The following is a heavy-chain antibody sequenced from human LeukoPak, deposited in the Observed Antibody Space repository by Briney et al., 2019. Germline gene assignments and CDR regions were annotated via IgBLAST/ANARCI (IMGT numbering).Heavy chain of an antibody. V-gene: IGHV3-74*01. CDR2: INSDGSST. J-gene: IGHJ6*03. CDR3: ARGSGLCSSTSCYPYYYYYYMDV. D-gene: IGHD2-2*01. Sequence: GGSLRLSCATSGFTFSSYWMHWVRQAPGKGLVWVSRINSDGSSTGYADSVKGRFTISRDNAKNTLYLQMNSLRAEDTAVYYCARGSGLCSSTSCYPYYYYYYMDVWGKGTTVTVSS. CDR1: GFTFSSYW.